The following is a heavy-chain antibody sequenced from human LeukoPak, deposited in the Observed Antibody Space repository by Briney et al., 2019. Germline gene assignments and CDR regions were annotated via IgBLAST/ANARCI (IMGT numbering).Heavy chain of an antibody. CDR1: GGTFSSYA. V-gene: IGHV1-69*04. Sequence: ASVKVSCKASGGTFSSYAISWVRQAPGQGLEWMGRIIPILGIANYAQKLQGRVTMTTDTSTSTAYMELRSLRSDDTAVYYCARGNKYYYDSSGYPIDYWGQGTLVTVSS. J-gene: IGHJ4*02. D-gene: IGHD3-22*01. CDR2: IIPILGIA. CDR3: ARGNKYYYDSSGYPIDY.